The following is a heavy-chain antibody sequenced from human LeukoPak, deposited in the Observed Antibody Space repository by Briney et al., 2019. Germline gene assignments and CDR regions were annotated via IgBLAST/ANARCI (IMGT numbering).Heavy chain of an antibody. J-gene: IGHJ2*01. CDR1: GGSFSGYY. CDR3: ARVCIGYFDL. V-gene: IGHV4-34*01. Sequence: PSETLSLTCAVYGGSFSGYYWSWIRQPPGKGLEWIGEINHSGSTNYNPSLKSRVTISVDTSKNQFSLKLSSVTAADTAVYYCARVCIGYFDLRGRGTLVTVSS. D-gene: IGHD2-21*01. CDR2: INHSGST.